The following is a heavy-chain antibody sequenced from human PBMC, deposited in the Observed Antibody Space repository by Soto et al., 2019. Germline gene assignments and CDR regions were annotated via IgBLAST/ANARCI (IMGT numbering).Heavy chain of an antibody. CDR2: IRSKAYGGTT. CDR1: GFTFGDYA. CDR3: TRDLGYSGSPRYADY. Sequence: GGSLRLSCTASGFTFGDYAMSWFRQAPGKGLEWVGFIRSKAYGGTTEYAASVKGRFTISRDDSKSIAYLQMNSLKTEDTAVYYCTRDLGYSGSPRYADYWGQGTLVTVSS. V-gene: IGHV3-49*03. J-gene: IGHJ4*02. D-gene: IGHD5-12*01.